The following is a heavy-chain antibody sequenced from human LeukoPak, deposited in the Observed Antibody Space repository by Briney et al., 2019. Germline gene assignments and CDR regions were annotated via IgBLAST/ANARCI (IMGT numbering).Heavy chain of an antibody. Sequence: GSLRLSCAASGFTFSSYAMSWVRQAPGKGLEWVSAISGSGGSTYYADSVKGRFTISRDNSKITLYLQMNSLRAEDTAIYYCAKMATDGSAYYQYDYWGQGTLVTVSS. J-gene: IGHJ4*02. CDR1: GFTFSSYA. CDR3: AKMATDGSAYYQYDY. CDR2: ISGSGGST. V-gene: IGHV3-23*01. D-gene: IGHD1-26*01.